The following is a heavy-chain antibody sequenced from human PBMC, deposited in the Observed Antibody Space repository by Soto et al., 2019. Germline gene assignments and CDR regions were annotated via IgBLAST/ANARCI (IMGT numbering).Heavy chain of an antibody. D-gene: IGHD1-26*01. CDR1: GGSVSSSTYY. J-gene: IGHJ4*02. V-gene: IGHV4-39*01. CDR3: APVGIGTKTVDY. Sequence: SETLSLTCIVSGGSVSSSTYYWAWIRQFPGKRLEWIGSIYYSGSTYYNPSLKSRITISIDRSKNQFSLKLTSVTAADTAVYYCAPVGIGTKTVDYWGQGTLVTVSS. CDR2: IYYSGST.